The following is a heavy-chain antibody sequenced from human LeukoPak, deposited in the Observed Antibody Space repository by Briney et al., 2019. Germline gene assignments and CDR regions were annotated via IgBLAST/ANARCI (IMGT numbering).Heavy chain of an antibody. J-gene: IGHJ5*02. Sequence: ASVKVSCKASGYTFTSYGISWVRQAPGQGLEWMGWISAYNGNTNYAQKLQGRVTMTTDTSTSTAYMELRSLRSDDTAVYYCARLKTRYGDYVWFDPWGQGTLVTVS. CDR3: ARLKTRYGDYVWFDP. CDR2: ISAYNGNT. D-gene: IGHD4-17*01. CDR1: GYTFTSYG. V-gene: IGHV1-18*01.